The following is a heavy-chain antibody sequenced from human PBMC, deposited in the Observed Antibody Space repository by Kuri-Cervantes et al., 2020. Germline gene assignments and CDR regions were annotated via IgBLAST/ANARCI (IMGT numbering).Heavy chain of an antibody. CDR1: GFSFSSYG. J-gene: IGHJ5*02. Sequence: GESLKISCAASGFSFSSYGMSWVRQAPGKGLEWVSGISGSGGSTYYADSVKGRFTISRDNSQNALYLQMNSLRVEDTAVYFCAKSYSSSLMGRFDPWGQGTLVTVSS. V-gene: IGHV3-23*01. D-gene: IGHD6-13*01. CDR2: ISGSGGST. CDR3: AKSYSSSLMGRFDP.